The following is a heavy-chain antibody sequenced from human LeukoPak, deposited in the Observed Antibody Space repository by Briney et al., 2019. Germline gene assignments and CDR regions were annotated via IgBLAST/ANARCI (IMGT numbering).Heavy chain of an antibody. CDR2: ISYDGSNK. CDR1: GFTFSNYP. V-gene: IGHV3-30-3*01. CDR3: ARQATEWNFDY. Sequence: HLGGSLRLSCAASGFTFSNYPMHWVRQAPGKGLEWVAVISYDGSNKYYADSVKGRFTISRDNSKNTLYLQMNSLRAEDTAMYYCARQATEWNFDYWGQGTLVTVSS. J-gene: IGHJ4*02. D-gene: IGHD3-3*01.